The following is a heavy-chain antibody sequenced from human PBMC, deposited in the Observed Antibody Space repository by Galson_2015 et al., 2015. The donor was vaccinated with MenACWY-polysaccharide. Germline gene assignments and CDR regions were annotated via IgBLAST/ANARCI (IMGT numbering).Heavy chain of an antibody. J-gene: IGHJ4*02. D-gene: IGHD3-10*01. Sequence: ETLSLTCTVSGDSISNNYWTWVRQPAGKGLEWIGRVYADGETNYNSSLKSRVIMSTDTSKNQFSLKLSSVTAADTAVYYCARGGRGEGTDYWGQGTLVTVSS. CDR1: GDSISNNY. CDR2: VYADGET. V-gene: IGHV4-4*07. CDR3: ARGGRGEGTDY.